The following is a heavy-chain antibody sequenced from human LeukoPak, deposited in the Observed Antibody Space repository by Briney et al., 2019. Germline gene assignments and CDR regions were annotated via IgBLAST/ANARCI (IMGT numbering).Heavy chain of an antibody. J-gene: IGHJ4*02. D-gene: IGHD4-17*01. CDR1: GFTFSSNG. V-gene: IGHV3-74*01. CDR2: INSDGSST. Sequence: PGGSLRLSCAASGFTFSSNGMHWVRQAPGKGLVWVSRINSDGSSTSYADSVKGRFTISRDNAKNTLYLQMNSLRAEDTAVYYCARDDGHDYGDYPLDYWGQGTLVTVSS. CDR3: ARDDGHDYGDYPLDY.